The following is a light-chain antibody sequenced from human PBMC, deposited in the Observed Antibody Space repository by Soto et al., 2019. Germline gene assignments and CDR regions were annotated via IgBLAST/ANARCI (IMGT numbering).Light chain of an antibody. Sequence: QSVLTQPPSVSGAPGQRVTISCTGSSSNIGAGYDVHWYQQLPGTAPKLPIYGNSNRPSGVPDRFSGSKSGTSASLAITGLQAEDEADYYCQSYDSSLSGSRVVGTGTKLTVL. CDR1: SSNIGAGYD. V-gene: IGLV1-40*01. CDR2: GNS. CDR3: QSYDSSLSGSRV. J-gene: IGLJ1*01.